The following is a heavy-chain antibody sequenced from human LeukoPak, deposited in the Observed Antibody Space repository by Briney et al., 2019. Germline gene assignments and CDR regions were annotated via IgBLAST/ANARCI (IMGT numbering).Heavy chain of an antibody. CDR1: GGSISSSYYY. V-gene: IGHV4-39*07. CDR3: ARDDNTMRSQFFLH. CDR2: LYHTGST. D-gene: IGHD3-22*01. Sequence: PSETPSLTCSVSGGSISSSYYYWGWIRQPPGKGLEWIGSLYHTGSTYYNPSLKSRVTLSVDTSKNQFSLKLSSVTAADTAVYYCARDDNTMRSQFFLHWGQGTLVTVSS. J-gene: IGHJ1*01.